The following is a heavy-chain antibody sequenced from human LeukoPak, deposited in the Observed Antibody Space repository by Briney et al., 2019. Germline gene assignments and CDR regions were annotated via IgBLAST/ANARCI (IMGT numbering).Heavy chain of an antibody. V-gene: IGHV1-69*13. CDR1: GGTFSSYA. J-gene: IGHJ4*02. CDR3: VISYYYDSSGYYYVDY. Sequence: GASVKVSCKASGGTFSSYAISWVRQAPGQGLEWMGGIIPIFGTANYAQKFQGRVTITADESTSSAYMELSSLRSEDTAVYYCVISYYYDSSGYYYVDYWGQGTLVTVSS. D-gene: IGHD3-22*01. CDR2: IIPIFGTA.